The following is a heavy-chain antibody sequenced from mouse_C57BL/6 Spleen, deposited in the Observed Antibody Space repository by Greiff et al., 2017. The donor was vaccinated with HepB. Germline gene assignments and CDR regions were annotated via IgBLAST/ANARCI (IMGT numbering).Heavy chain of an antibody. CDR3: TRDYYGGSYGYYFDY. CDR1: GYTFTDYE. J-gene: IGHJ2*01. D-gene: IGHD1-1*01. V-gene: IGHV1-15*01. Sequence: QVQLKESGAELVRPGASVTLSCKASGYTFTDYEMHWVKQTPVHGLEWIGAIDPETGGTAYNQKFKGKAILTADKSSSTAYMELRSLTSEDSAVYYCTRDYYGGSYGYYFDYWGQGTTLTVSS. CDR2: IDPETGGT.